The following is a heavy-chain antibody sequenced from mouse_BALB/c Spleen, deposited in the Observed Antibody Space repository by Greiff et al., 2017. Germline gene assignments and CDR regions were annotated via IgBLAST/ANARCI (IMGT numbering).Heavy chain of an antibody. D-gene: IGHD2-14*01. V-gene: IGHV7-3*02. CDR1: GFTFTDYY. Sequence: EVQGVESGGGLVQPGGSLRLSCATSGFTFTDYYMSWVRQPPGKALEWLGFIRNKANGYTTEYSASVKGRFTISRDNSQSILYLQMNTLRAEDSATYYCARDEMRYRYDGAMDYWGQGTSVTVSS. CDR3: ARDEMRYRYDGAMDY. CDR2: IRNKANGYTT. J-gene: IGHJ4*01.